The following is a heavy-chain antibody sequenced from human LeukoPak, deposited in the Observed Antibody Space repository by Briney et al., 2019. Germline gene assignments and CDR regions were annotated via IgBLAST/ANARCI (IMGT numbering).Heavy chain of an antibody. CDR1: GYSISSGYY. Sequence: SENLSLTCIVSGYSISSGYYWGWIRQPPGKGLEWIGNIYHSGSTYYNPSLKSRVTISLDTSKNQFSLKLSSVTAADTAVYYCARVRVTTDYYYYMDVWGKGTTVTVSS. CDR2: IYHSGST. V-gene: IGHV4-38-2*02. CDR3: ARVRVTTDYYYYMDV. J-gene: IGHJ6*03. D-gene: IGHD2-21*02.